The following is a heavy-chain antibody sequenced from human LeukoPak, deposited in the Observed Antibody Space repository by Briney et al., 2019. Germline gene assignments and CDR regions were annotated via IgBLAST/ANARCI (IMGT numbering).Heavy chain of an antibody. CDR2: IHYSGST. CDR3: ARLAADWFDP. J-gene: IGHJ5*02. D-gene: IGHD2-15*01. CDR1: GGSISSSSYY. V-gene: IGHV4-39*07. Sequence: SETLSLTCSVSGGSISSSSYYWGWIRQPPGKGLEWIGSIHYSGSTYYNPSLKSRVTISVDTSKNQFSLRLSSVTAADTAVYYCARLAADWFDPWGQGTLVTVSS.